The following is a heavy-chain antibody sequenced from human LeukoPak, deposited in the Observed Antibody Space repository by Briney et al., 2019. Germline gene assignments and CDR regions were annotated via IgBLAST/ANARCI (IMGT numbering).Heavy chain of an antibody. CDR2: ISGSGGST. D-gene: IGHD3-3*01. CDR1: GFTFSSYA. J-gene: IGHJ1*01. Sequence: PGGSLRLSCAASGFTFSSYAMSWVRQAPGKGLEWVSAISGSGGSTYYADSVKGRFTISRDNSKNTLYLQMNSLRAEDTAVYYCARDHEIRATYYDFWSGYQGAWYFQHWGQGTLVTVSS. V-gene: IGHV3-23*01. CDR3: ARDHEIRATYYDFWSGYQGAWYFQH.